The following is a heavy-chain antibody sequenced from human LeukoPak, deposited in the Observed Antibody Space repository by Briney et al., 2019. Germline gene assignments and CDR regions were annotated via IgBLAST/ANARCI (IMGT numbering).Heavy chain of an antibody. D-gene: IGHD6-13*01. CDR2: INTNTGNP. CDR1: GYTFTSYA. Sequence: ASLKVSCKDSGYTFTSYAMNWVRQAPGQGLEWMGWINTNTGNPTYAQGFTGRFVFSLDTSVSTAYLQISSLKAEDTAVYYCASPDDDNKFDSSWYYFDYWVQGTLVTVSS. V-gene: IGHV7-4-1*02. CDR3: ASPDDDNKFDSSWYYFDY. J-gene: IGHJ4*02.